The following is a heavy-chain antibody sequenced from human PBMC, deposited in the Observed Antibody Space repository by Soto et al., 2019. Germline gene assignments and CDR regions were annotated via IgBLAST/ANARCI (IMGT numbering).Heavy chain of an antibody. D-gene: IGHD2-2*02. Sequence: QVQLVQSGAEVKKPGSSVKVSCKASGGTFSSYAISWVRQAPGQGLEWMGGIIPIFGTANYEQKFQGRVTITADESTSTAYMELSSLRSEDTAVYYCARVGYCSSTSCYTSAFDIWGQGTMVTVSS. CDR1: GGTFSSYA. CDR2: IIPIFGTA. V-gene: IGHV1-69*01. J-gene: IGHJ3*02. CDR3: ARVGYCSSTSCYTSAFDI.